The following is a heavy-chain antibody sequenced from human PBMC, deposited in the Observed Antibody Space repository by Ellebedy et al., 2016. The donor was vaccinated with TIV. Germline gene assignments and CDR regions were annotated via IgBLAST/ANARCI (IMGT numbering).Heavy chain of an antibody. CDR1: GFTFRNFA. CDR2: IVGGGAER. Sequence: GESLKISCAASGFTFRNFAMSWVRQAPGKGLEWVSGIVGGGAERYADSVKGRFTISRDNSKNTVDLQMKSLRDEDTAVYFCAKDRTAGDGYWVFDSWGQGTLVTVSS. D-gene: IGHD5-18*01. V-gene: IGHV3-23*01. CDR3: AKDRTAGDGYWVFDS. J-gene: IGHJ4*02.